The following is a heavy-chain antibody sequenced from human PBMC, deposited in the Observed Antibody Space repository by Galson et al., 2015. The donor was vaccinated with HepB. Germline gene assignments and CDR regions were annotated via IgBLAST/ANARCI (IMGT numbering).Heavy chain of an antibody. Sequence: ETLYLTCAVYGGSFSGYYWSWIRQPPGKGLEWIGEINHSGSTNYNPSLKSRVTISVDTSKNQFSLKLSSVTAADTAVYYCARGRSAAAAGTWAFDIWGQGTMVTVSS. CDR1: GGSFSGYY. J-gene: IGHJ3*02. CDR2: INHSGST. V-gene: IGHV4-34*01. D-gene: IGHD6-13*01. CDR3: ARGRSAAAAGTWAFDI.